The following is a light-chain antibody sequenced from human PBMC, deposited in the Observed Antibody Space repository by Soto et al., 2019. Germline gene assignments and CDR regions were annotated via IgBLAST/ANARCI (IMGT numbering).Light chain of an antibody. CDR1: SSNIGINY. Sequence: QSVLTQPPSVSAAPGQKVTISCSGSSSNIGINYLSWYQQLPGTAPKLLIYDNNKRPSGIPDRFSGSKSGTSATLGITGLQTGDEADYYCGTWDSSLSAYVFGTGTKLTVL. V-gene: IGLV1-51*01. CDR2: DNN. J-gene: IGLJ1*01. CDR3: GTWDSSLSAYV.